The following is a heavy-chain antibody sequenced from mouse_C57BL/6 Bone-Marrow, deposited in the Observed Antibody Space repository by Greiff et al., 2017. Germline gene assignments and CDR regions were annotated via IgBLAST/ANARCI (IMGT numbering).Heavy chain of an antibody. V-gene: IGHV1-7*01. Sequence: VHLVESGAELAKPGASVKLSCKASGYTFTSYWMHWVKQRPGQGLEWIGYINPSSGYTKYNQKFKDEATLTADKSSSTAYMQLSSLTYEDSAVYYCARRVYGAWFAYWGQGTLVTVSA. CDR2: INPSSGYT. D-gene: IGHD1-1*02. CDR1: GYTFTSYW. CDR3: ARRVYGAWFAY. J-gene: IGHJ3*01.